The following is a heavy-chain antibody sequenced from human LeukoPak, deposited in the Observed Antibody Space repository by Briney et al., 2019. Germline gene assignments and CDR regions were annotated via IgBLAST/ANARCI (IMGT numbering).Heavy chain of an antibody. CDR1: GGSISSSSYY. CDR3: ARGGVVVPAAIGSFDY. V-gene: IGHV4-39*07. CDR2: IYYSGST. D-gene: IGHD2-2*02. Sequence: PSETLSLTCTVSGGSISSSSYYWGWIRQPPGKGLEWIGSIYYSGSTYYNPSLKSRVTISVDTSKNQFSLKLSSVTAADTAVYYCARGGVVVPAAIGSFDYWGQGTLVTVSS. J-gene: IGHJ4*02.